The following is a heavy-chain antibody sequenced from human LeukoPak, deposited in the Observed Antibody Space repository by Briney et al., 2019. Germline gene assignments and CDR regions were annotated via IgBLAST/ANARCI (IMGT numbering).Heavy chain of an antibody. V-gene: IGHV4-34*01. CDR1: GGSFSGYY. Sequence: SETLSLTCAVYGGSFSGYYWSWIRQPPGKGLEWIGEINHSGSINYNPSLKSRVTISVDTSKNQFSLKLSSVTAADTAVYYCARGQRIAAAGTRYFQHWGQGTLVTISS. J-gene: IGHJ1*01. D-gene: IGHD6-13*01. CDR3: ARGQRIAAAGTRYFQH. CDR2: INHSGSI.